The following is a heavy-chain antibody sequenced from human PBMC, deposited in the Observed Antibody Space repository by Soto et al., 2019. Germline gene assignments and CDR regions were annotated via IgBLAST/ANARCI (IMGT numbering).Heavy chain of an antibody. CDR1: GFTFSSYG. Sequence: QVQLVESGGGVVQPGRSLRLSCAASGFTFSSYGMHWVRQAPGKGLEWVAVIWYDGSNKYYADSVKGRFTISRDNSKNTLYLQMNSLRAEDTAVYYCARDRESSGWHEGHGMDVWGQGTTVTVSS. CDR3: ARDRESSGWHEGHGMDV. J-gene: IGHJ6*02. V-gene: IGHV3-33*01. CDR2: IWYDGSNK. D-gene: IGHD6-19*01.